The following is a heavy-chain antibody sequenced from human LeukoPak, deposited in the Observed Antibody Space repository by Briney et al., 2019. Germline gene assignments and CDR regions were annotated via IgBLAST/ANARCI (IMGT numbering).Heavy chain of an antibody. D-gene: IGHD3-22*01. J-gene: IGHJ4*02. CDR2: IYTSGST. CDR3: ARAGRYYYDSNFDY. Sequence: SETLSLTCTVSGGSISSYYWSWIRQPAGKGLEWIRRIYTSGSTNYNPSLKSRVTMSVDTSKNQFSLKLSSVTAADTAVYYCARAGRYYYDSNFDYWGQGTLVTVSS. CDR1: GGSISSYY. V-gene: IGHV4-4*07.